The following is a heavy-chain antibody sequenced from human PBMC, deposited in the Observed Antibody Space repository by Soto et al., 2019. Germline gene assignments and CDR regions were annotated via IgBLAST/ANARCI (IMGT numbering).Heavy chain of an antibody. J-gene: IGHJ4*02. CDR1: GYPFTTYY. Sequence: HVQLVQSGTEVKKPGASVRVSCMVSGYPFTTYYIHWVRQAPGQVLDWMGWIDPRSGGTVYEQKFKGRVTMTRDASIRTVYMDLSGLTSDETALYYCATDDYGIFPYWGQGSLVTVSS. CDR3: ATDDYGIFPY. CDR2: IDPRSGGT. D-gene: IGHD3-10*01. V-gene: IGHV1-2*02.